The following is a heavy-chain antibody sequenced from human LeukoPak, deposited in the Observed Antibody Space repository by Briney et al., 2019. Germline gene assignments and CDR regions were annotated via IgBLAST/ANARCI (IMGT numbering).Heavy chain of an antibody. CDR2: INPNSGGT. D-gene: IGHD5-18*01. CDR3: ARDGGTAMVTFDY. V-gene: IGHV1-2*04. CDR1: GGTFSSYA. J-gene: IGHJ4*02. Sequence: ASVKVSCKASGGTFSSYAISWVRQAPGQGLEWMGRINPNSGGTNYAQKFQGWVTMTRDTSISTAYMELSRLRSDDTAVYYCARDGGTAMVTFDYWGQGTLVTVSS.